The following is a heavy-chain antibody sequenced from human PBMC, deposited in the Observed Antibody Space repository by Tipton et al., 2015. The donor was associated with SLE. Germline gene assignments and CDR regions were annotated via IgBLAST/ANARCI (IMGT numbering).Heavy chain of an antibody. J-gene: IGHJ4*02. D-gene: IGHD5-12*01. V-gene: IGHV4-31*03. CDR3: ARGGVGGYDYFDY. CDR2: IYNSGGT. CDR1: GGSISSGSYY. Sequence: TLSLTCTVSGGSISSGSYYWSWIRQHPGKSLEWIGYIYNSGGTDYNPSLKSRVTISADTSKNHFSLNLSSVTAADTAVYYCARGGVGGYDYFDYWGQGALVTVSS.